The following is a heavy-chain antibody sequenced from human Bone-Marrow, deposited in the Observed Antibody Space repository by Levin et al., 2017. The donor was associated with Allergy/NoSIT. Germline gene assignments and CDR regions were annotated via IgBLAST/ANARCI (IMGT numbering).Heavy chain of an antibody. J-gene: IGHJ3*01. CDR1: EFTFSTYN. V-gene: IGHV3-21*06. Sequence: GGSLRLSCAASEFTFSTYNMAWVRQAPGKGLEWVSHISNSGNYIYYADSVKGRFTISRDNAENSLYLQMSSLRIEDTAVYYCARGTTHYYELGTAFDVWGQGTLVTVSS. CDR2: ISNSGNYI. D-gene: IGHD3-3*01. CDR3: ARGTTHYYELGTAFDV.